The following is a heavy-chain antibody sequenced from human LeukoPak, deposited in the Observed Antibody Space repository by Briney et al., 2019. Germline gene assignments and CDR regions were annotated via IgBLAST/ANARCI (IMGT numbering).Heavy chain of an antibody. J-gene: IGHJ5*02. V-gene: IGHV1-2*04. CDR2: INPNSGGT. D-gene: IGHD6-13*01. CDR3: ARGDQFGSSWFEVGPDP. Sequence: GASVKVSCKASGYTFTGYYMHWVRQAPGQGLEWMGWINPNSGGTNYAQKFQGWVTMTRDTSISTAYMELSRLRSDDTAVYYCARGDQFGSSWFEVGPDPWGQGTLVTVSS. CDR1: GYTFTGYY.